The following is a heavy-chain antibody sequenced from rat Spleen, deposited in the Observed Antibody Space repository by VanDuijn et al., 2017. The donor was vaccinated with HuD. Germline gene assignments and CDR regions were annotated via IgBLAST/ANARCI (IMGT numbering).Heavy chain of an antibody. Sequence: QLQESGPGLVEPSQSLSLTCSVTGYSISSSYRWNWIRKFPGNKMEWMGYISYSGSTKYNPSLKSRISITRDTSKNQFFLQLNSVTTEDTATYHCARVMGITTTFAYWGQGTLVTVSS. V-gene: IGHV3-4*01. J-gene: IGHJ3*01. CDR2: ISYSGST. CDR1: GYSISSSY. D-gene: IGHD1-9*01. CDR3: ARVMGITTTFAY.